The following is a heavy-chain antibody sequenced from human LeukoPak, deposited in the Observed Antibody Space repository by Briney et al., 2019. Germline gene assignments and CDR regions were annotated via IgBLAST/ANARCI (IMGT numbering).Heavy chain of an antibody. Sequence: PGGSLRLSCGASGFTFSSHWMHWVRQAPGKGLVWVSRINTDGSITSYADSVKGRFTISGDNAKNTMYLQMNSLRVEDTAVYYCARYYFASGGHHDAFDIWGQGTVVTVSS. CDR3: ARYYFASGGHHDAFDI. CDR1: GFTFSSHW. V-gene: IGHV3-74*01. J-gene: IGHJ3*02. CDR2: INTDGSIT. D-gene: IGHD3-10*01.